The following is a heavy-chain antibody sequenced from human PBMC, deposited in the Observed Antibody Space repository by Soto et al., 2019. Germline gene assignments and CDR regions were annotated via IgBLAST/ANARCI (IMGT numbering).Heavy chain of an antibody. Sequence: EVQLVESGGGLVQPGGSLRLSCAASGFTFSTHWMHWVRQAPGKGLVWVSRINGDGSETTYADSVKGRLTISRDNAKNTLYLEMNNLSVEDIAVYYCAGDSLHDSSVAGDYWGQGTLVTVSS. J-gene: IGHJ4*02. CDR2: INGDGSET. V-gene: IGHV3-74*01. D-gene: IGHD3-22*01. CDR1: GFTFSTHW. CDR3: AGDSLHDSSVAGDY.